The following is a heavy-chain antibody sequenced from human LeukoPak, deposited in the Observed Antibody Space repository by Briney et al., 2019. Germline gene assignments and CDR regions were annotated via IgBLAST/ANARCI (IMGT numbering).Heavy chain of an antibody. CDR2: IYPGDSDT. J-gene: IGHJ6*03. CDR1: GYTFSSNW. D-gene: IGHD1-26*01. V-gene: IGHV5-51*01. Sequence: GESLKISCKGSGYTFSSNWIGWVRQMPGKGLEWMGIIYPGDSDTKYSPSFEGQVTISADKSISTAYLQWSSLKASDTAMYYCAKTVGASLYYPYYTDVWGKGTPVTVPS. CDR3: AKTVGASLYYPYYTDV.